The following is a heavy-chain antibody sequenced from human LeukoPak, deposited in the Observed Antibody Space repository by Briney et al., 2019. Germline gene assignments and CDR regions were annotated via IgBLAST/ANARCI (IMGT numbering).Heavy chain of an antibody. D-gene: IGHD2-15*01. J-gene: IGHJ4*02. Sequence: AGSLTLSCTASGFTFSAYSINWGRQGPRQGLELVSSISSCNPYIYYSNPFKSRFTISTDNANGSLYLQMISLITAANAVFYCSKCSGGICYYSDDHWGQGTLVTVSP. V-gene: IGHV3-21*01. CDR3: SKCSGGICYYSDDH. CDR1: GFTFSAYS. CDR2: ISSCNPYI.